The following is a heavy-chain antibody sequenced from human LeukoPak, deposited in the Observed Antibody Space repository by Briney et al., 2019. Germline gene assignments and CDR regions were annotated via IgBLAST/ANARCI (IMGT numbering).Heavy chain of an antibody. V-gene: IGHV3-23*01. CDR1: GFTFSSYG. CDR3: AREDDSSGYNDAFDI. CDR2: ISGSGGST. J-gene: IGHJ3*02. D-gene: IGHD3-22*01. Sequence: PGGSLRLSCAASGFTFSSYGMSWVRQAPGKGLEWVSAISGSGGSTYYADSVKGRFTISRDNSKNSLYLQMNSLRAEDTAVYYCAREDDSSGYNDAFDIWGQGTMVTVSS.